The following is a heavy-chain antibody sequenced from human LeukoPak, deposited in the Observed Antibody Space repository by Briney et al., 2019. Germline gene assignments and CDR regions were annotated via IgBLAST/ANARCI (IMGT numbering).Heavy chain of an antibody. Sequence: SETLSLTCAVSGGSISSGGYSWSWIRQPPGKGLEWIGYIYHSGSTYYNPSLKSRVTISVDRSKNQFSLKLSSVTAADTAVYYCARGFLGDYTFDYWGQGTLVTVSS. CDR1: GGSISSGGYS. V-gene: IGHV4-30-2*01. J-gene: IGHJ4*02. CDR3: ARGFLGDYTFDY. CDR2: IYHSGST. D-gene: IGHD4-11*01.